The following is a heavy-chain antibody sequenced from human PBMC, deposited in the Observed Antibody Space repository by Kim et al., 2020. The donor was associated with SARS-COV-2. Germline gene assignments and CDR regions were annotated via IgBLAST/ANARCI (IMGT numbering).Heavy chain of an antibody. CDR3: ARGTTGTTRKGPSAGNWFDP. CDR2: INHSGST. CDR1: GGSFSGYY. J-gene: IGHJ5*02. V-gene: IGHV4-34*01. D-gene: IGHD1-1*01. Sequence: SETLSLTCAVYGGSFSGYYWSWIRQPPGKVLEWIGEINHSGSTNYNPSLKSRVTISVDTSKNQFSLKLSSVTAADTAVYYCARGTTGTTRKGPSAGNWFDPWGQGTLVTVSS.